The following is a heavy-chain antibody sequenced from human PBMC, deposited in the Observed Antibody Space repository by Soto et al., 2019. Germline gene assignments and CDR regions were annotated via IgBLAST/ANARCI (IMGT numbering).Heavy chain of an antibody. Sequence: GGSLRLSCATSGFTFSTYAMSWVRQAPGKGLDWVSSIHSSGVTYYADSVKGRFTSSRDNSKNTLYLQLNSLRAEDTAVYYCARARSRVPDAFDIWGQGTMVTVSS. CDR2: IHSSGVT. CDR1: GFTFSTYA. J-gene: IGHJ3*02. CDR3: ARARSRVPDAFDI. V-gene: IGHV3-23*01.